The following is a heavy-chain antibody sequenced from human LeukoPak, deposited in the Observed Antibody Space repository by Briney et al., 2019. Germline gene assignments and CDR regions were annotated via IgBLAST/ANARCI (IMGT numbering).Heavy chain of an antibody. CDR2: INPNSGGT. Sequence: ASVKVSCKASGYTFTGYYMHWVRQAPGQGLEWMGWINPNSGGTNYAQKFQGRVTMTRDTSISTAYMELSRLRSDDTAVYYCARVGDIVVVVAATQDYYFDYWGQGTLVTVSS. V-gene: IGHV1-2*02. J-gene: IGHJ4*02. CDR1: GYTFTGYY. D-gene: IGHD2-15*01. CDR3: ARVGDIVVVVAATQDYYFDY.